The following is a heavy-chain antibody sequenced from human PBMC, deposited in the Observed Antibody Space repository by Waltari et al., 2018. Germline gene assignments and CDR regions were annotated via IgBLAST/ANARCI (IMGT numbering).Heavy chain of an antibody. CDR3: ARELSWRDYDSRGDAFDI. Sequence: EVQLVESGGGLVKPGGSLRLSCAASGFTFSSYSMNWVRRVPGKGLGCVSSISSSSSYVYYADSVKGLFTIPRDNAKNSLYLQMNSLRAADTAVYYCARELSWRDYDSRGDAFDIWGQATMVTVSS. J-gene: IGHJ3*02. CDR1: GFTFSSYS. V-gene: IGHV3-21*01. D-gene: IGHD3-22*01. CDR2: ISSSSSYV.